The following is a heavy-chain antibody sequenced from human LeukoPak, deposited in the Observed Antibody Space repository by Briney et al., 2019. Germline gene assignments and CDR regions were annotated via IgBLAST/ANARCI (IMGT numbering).Heavy chain of an antibody. CDR1: GGSISSYY. CDR3: ARRGYSGYELEYYFDY. V-gene: IGHV4-34*01. D-gene: IGHD5-12*01. CDR2: INHSGST. Sequence: SETLSLTCTVSGGSISSYYWSWIRQPPGKGLEWIGEINHSGSTNYNPSLKSRVTISVDTSKNQFSLKLSSVTAADTAVYYCARRGYSGYELEYYFDYWGQGTLVTVSS. J-gene: IGHJ4*02.